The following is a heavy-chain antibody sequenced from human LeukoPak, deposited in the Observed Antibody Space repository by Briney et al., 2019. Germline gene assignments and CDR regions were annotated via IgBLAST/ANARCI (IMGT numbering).Heavy chain of an antibody. CDR2: IYSGGST. CDR1: GFTFSSYG. D-gene: IGHD3-10*01. V-gene: IGHV3-53*01. J-gene: IGHJ4*02. CDR3: ARVFSYYYGSGSYDYFDY. Sequence: PGGSLRLSCAASGFTFSSYGMSWVRQAPGKGLEWVSVIYSGGSTYYADSVKGRFTISRDNSKNTLYLQMNSLRAEDTAVYYCARVFSYYYGSGSYDYFDYWGQGTLVTVSS.